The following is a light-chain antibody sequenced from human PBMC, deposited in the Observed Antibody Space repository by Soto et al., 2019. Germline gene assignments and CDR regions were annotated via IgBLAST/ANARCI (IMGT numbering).Light chain of an antibody. CDR1: QGISSY. J-gene: IGKJ4*01. V-gene: IGKV1-9*01. Sequence: DIQLTQSPSFLSASVGDRVTITCRASQGISSYLAWYQQKPGKAPKLLIYAASTLQSGVPSRFSGSGSGTEFTLPLSSLQPEDFATYYCQQLNSYQLTFGGGTKVEIK. CDR2: AAS. CDR3: QQLNSYQLT.